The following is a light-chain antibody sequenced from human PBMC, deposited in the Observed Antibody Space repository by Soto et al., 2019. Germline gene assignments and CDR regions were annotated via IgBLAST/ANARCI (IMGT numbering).Light chain of an antibody. CDR1: QSVSID. Sequence: EIVMTQSPATLSVSPGERATLSCRASQSVSIDLAWYQQTPGQAPSLLIYGASTRATGIPVRFSGSASGTEFTLTISSLQPDDFATYYCQQYNSYSPWTFGQGTKVDIK. CDR3: QQYNSYSPWT. V-gene: IGKV3-15*01. J-gene: IGKJ1*01. CDR2: GAS.